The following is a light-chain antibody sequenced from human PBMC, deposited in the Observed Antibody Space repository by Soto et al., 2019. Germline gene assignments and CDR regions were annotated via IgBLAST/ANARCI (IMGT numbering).Light chain of an antibody. V-gene: IGKV3-20*01. CDR2: GAS. CDR1: QSVRSSY. CDR3: QQYGTSPLT. J-gene: IGKJ4*01. Sequence: EIVLTQSPGTLSLSPGERATLSCRASQSVRSSYLAWYQQKSGQAPRLLIYGASSRATGIPDRFSGSGSGTDFTLTISSLEPEDFAVYYCQQYGTSPLTFGGGTKAEIK.